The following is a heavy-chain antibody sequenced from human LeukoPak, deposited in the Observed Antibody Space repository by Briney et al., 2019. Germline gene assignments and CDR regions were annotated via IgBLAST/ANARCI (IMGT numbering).Heavy chain of an antibody. Sequence: GGSLRLSCAASGFTFSSYAMHWVRQAPGKGLEWVAVISYDGSNKYYADSVKGRFTISRDNSKNTLYLQMNSLRAEDTAVYYCARGPWIQLWSPNSYYYYYMDVWGKGTTVTVSS. D-gene: IGHD5-18*01. CDR1: GFTFSSYA. J-gene: IGHJ6*03. V-gene: IGHV3-30*04. CDR2: ISYDGSNK. CDR3: ARGPWIQLWSPNSYYYYYMDV.